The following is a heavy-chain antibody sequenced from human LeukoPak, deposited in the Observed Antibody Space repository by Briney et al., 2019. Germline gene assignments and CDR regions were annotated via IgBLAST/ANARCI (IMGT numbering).Heavy chain of an antibody. J-gene: IGHJ4*02. V-gene: IGHV7-4-1*02. CDR2: INTNTGNP. D-gene: IGHD3-22*01. CDR3: ARGPVYYYDSSGYYDYSYFDY. CDR1: GYTFTGYY. Sequence: AASVKVSCKASGYTFTGYYMHWVRQAPGQGLEWMGWINTNTGNPTYAQGFTGRFVFSLDTSVSTAYLQISSLKAEDTAVYYCARGPVYYYDSSGYYDYSYFDYWGQGTLVTVSS.